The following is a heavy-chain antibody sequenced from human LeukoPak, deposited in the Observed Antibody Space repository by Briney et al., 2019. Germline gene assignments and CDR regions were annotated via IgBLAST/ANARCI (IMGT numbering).Heavy chain of an antibody. Sequence: KESGPTLVKPTQTFTLTCTFSGFSLSTRGVGVGWIRQPPGKALEWLALIYWNDDKRYSPPLKSRLTITKDTSKNQVVLTMTNMDPVDTATYYCAHETSRGGYPLAWGQGTLVTVSS. J-gene: IGHJ5*02. D-gene: IGHD2-15*01. CDR3: AHETSRGGYPLA. CDR2: IYWNDDK. V-gene: IGHV2-5*01. CDR1: GFSLSTRGVG.